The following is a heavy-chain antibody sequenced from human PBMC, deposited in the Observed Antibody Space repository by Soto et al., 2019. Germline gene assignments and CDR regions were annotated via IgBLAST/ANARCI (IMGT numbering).Heavy chain of an antibody. J-gene: IGHJ2*01. CDR3: VRCYCSVGSCYACWHFDL. CDR2: ISASTRNT. CDR1: GYTFSDYA. Sequence: QVPLVQSGGGVKKPGASVKVSCQASGYTFSDYAISWVRQAPGQGLEWMGWISASTRNTDQAQNFQGRVIMTLDTSTNTAYMELRSLRSDDTAVYYCVRCYCSVGSCYACWHFDLWGRGTLVTVSS. V-gene: IGHV1-18*01. D-gene: IGHD2-15*01.